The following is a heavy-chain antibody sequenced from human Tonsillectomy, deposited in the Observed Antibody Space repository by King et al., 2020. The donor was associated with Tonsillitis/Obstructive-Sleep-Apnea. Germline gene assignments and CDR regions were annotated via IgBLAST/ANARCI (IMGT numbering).Heavy chain of an antibody. CDR3: ARVPSDSISPYFDY. J-gene: IGHJ4*02. CDR1: GGTFSNFA. CDR2: IIPIVGTT. D-gene: IGHD6-6*01. Sequence: GQLVQSGAEVKKPGSSVKVSCKASGGTFSNFAISWVRQAPGQGLEWMGGIIPIVGTTNYAHKFQDRVTINADAFRSTVYMELRSLRSEDTAVYYWARVPSDSISPYFDYWGQGTPVTVSS. V-gene: IGHV1-69*01.